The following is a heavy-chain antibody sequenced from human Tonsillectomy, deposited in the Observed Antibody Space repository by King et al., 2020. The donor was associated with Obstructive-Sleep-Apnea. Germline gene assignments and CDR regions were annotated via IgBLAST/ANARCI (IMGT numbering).Heavy chain of an antibody. J-gene: IGHJ4*01. V-gene: IGHV4-59*01. CDR1: GGSFGAYY. CDR3: AGDYGDYKVDY. Sequence: QLQESGPRLVKPWETLSLTCTVSGGSFGAYYWGWIRQPPGRGLEWVGNIYYTGNTNYNPSLKSRITMSVDTSKKQFSLKLRSVTAADTAVYFCAGDYGDYKVDYWGQGSLVTVSS. CDR2: IYYTGNT. D-gene: IGHD4-17*01.